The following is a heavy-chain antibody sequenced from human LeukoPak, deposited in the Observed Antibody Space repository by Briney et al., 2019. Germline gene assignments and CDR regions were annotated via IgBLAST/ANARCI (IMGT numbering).Heavy chain of an antibody. CDR2: ISSSSSTI. J-gene: IGHJ4*02. D-gene: IGHD3-3*01. CDR1: GFTFSSYS. V-gene: IGHV3-48*01. Sequence: PGGSLRLSCAASGFTFSSYSMNWVRQAPGKGLEWVSYISSSSSTIYYADSVKGRFTISRDNAKNSLYLQMNSLRAEDTAVYYCARDPGYDFWSGPHGLDYWGQGTLVTVSS. CDR3: ARDPGYDFWSGPHGLDY.